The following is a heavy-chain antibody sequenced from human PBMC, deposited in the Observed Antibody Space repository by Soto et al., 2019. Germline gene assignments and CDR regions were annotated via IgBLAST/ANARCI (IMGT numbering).Heavy chain of an antibody. CDR2: ISAYNGNT. V-gene: IGHV1-18*01. CDR1: GYTFTSYG. D-gene: IGHD2-2*01. J-gene: IGHJ4*02. Sequence: SVKVSCKASGYTFTSYGISWVRQAPGQGLEGMGWISAYNGNTNYAQKLQGRVTMTTDTSTSTAYMELRSLRSDDPAVYYCARVGDSTSSQLATFDYWGQRTLVTVSS. CDR3: ARVGDSTSSQLATFDY.